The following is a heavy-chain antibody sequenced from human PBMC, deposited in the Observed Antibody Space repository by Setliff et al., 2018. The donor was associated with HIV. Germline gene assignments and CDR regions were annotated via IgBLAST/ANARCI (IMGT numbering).Heavy chain of an antibody. V-gene: IGHV1-8*01. CDR1: GYNFTSHD. Sequence: ASVKVSCKASGYNFTSHDINWVRQAPGRGLEWMGWMNPKSGNTGYARKFQGRVTITRKTSISTAYMELRSLRSDDTAVYYCARGYCSSTSCYGIYYFDNWGQGTPVTVSS. J-gene: IGHJ4*02. CDR2: MNPKSGNT. D-gene: IGHD2-2*01. CDR3: ARGYCSSTSCYGIYYFDN.